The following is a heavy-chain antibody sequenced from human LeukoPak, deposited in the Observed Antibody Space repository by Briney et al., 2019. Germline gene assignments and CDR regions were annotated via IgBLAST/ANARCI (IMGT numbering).Heavy chain of an antibody. D-gene: IGHD3-22*01. J-gene: IGHJ4*02. CDR1: GFTFSSYG. Sequence: PGGSLTLSCAASGFTFSSYGMHWVRQAPGKGLEWVAVISYDGNNKNYVDSVKGRFTISRDNSKNTLCLQMSSLRAEDTAVYYCAKGSDSSGFYAPPFDYWGQGTLVTVSP. V-gene: IGHV3-30*18. CDR2: ISYDGNNK. CDR3: AKGSDSSGFYAPPFDY.